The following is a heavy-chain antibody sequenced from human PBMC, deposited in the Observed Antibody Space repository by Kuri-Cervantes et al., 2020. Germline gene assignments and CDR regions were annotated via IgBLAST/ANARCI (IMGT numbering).Heavy chain of an antibody. D-gene: IGHD3-10*01. CDR1: GDSISPYY. CDR2: IYYSGST. Sequence: GSLRLSCTVSGDSISPYYWSWIRQPPGRGLEWIGYIYYSGSTNYNPSLKSRVTISVDTSKNQFSLKLTSVTAADTAVYYCVATMVRGATHNLYYYYGMDVWSQGTTVTVSS. CDR3: VATMVRGATHNLYYYYGMDV. J-gene: IGHJ6*02. V-gene: IGHV4-59*01.